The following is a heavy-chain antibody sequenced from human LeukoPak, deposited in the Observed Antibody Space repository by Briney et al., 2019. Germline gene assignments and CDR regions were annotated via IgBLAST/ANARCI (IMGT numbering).Heavy chain of an antibody. Sequence: PGGSLRLSCAASGFTFSSYEVNWVRQAPGKGLEWVSYISSSGSTIYYADSVKGRFTISRDNAKNSLYLQMNSLRAEDTAVYYCARDSDSSSWYSYYYYYGMDVWGQGTTVTVSS. V-gene: IGHV3-48*03. CDR2: ISSSGSTI. D-gene: IGHD6-13*01. CDR3: ARDSDSSSWYSYYYYYGMDV. CDR1: GFTFSSYE. J-gene: IGHJ6*02.